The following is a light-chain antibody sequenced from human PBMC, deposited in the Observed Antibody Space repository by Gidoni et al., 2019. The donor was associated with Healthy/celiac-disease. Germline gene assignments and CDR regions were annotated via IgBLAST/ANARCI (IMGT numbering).Light chain of an antibody. V-gene: IGKV1-5*03. Sequence: DIQMTQSPSTLSASVGDRVTITCRASQSISSWLAWYQQQPGKAPKLLIYKASSLESGVPSRFSGSGSGTEFTLTISSLQPDDFATYYCQQYNSDLLTFGGGTKVEIK. CDR2: KAS. J-gene: IGKJ4*01. CDR1: QSISSW. CDR3: QQYNSDLLT.